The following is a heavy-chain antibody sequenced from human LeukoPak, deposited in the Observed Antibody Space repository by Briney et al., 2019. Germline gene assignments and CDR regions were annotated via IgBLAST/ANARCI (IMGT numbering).Heavy chain of an antibody. CDR3: ARDLGATPAFDI. CDR1: GYTFTSYG. Sequence: ASVKVSCKASGYTFTSYGISWVRQAPGQGLEWMGWINPNSGGTNYAQKFQGRVTMTRDTSISTAYMELSRLRSDDTAVYYCARDLGATPAFDIWGQGTMVTVSS. J-gene: IGHJ3*02. D-gene: IGHD1-26*01. V-gene: IGHV1-2*02. CDR2: INPNSGGT.